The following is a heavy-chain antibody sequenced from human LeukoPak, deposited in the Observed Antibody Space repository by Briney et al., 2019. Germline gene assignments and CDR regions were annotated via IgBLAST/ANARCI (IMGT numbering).Heavy chain of an antibody. Sequence: GGSLRLSCAASGFTFSSYGMHWVRRAPGKGLEWVAVISYDGSNKYYADSVKGRFTISRDNSKNTLYLQMNSLRAEDTAVYYCASDGDYWGQGTLVTVSS. J-gene: IGHJ4*02. CDR2: ISYDGSNK. V-gene: IGHV3-30*03. D-gene: IGHD5-24*01. CDR3: ASDGDY. CDR1: GFTFSSYG.